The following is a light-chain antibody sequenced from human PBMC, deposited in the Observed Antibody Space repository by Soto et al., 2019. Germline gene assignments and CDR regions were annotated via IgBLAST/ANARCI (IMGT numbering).Light chain of an antibody. CDR2: DVS. CDR3: CSYAGSFIFV. CDR1: SSDVGYYNY. J-gene: IGLJ1*01. V-gene: IGLV2-11*01. Sequence: QSVLAQPRSVSGSPGQSVTISCTGTSSDVGYYNYVSWYQQYPGKAPKLMIYDVSGRPSGVPDRFSGSKSGNTASLTISGLQAEDEAYYYCCSYAGSFIFVFGTGTKVTVL.